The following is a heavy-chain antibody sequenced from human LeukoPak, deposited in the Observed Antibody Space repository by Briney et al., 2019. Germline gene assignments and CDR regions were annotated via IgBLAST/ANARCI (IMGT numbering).Heavy chain of an antibody. J-gene: IGHJ4*02. D-gene: IGHD3-22*01. Sequence: SETLSLTCTVSGYSISSGYYWGWIRQPPGKGLEWIGSIYHSGSTYYNPSLKSRVTISVDTSKNQFSLKLSSVTAADTAVYYCGGRYYDSSGYEYYFDYWGQGTLVTVSS. CDR2: IYHSGST. V-gene: IGHV4-38-2*02. CDR3: GGRYYDSSGYEYYFDY. CDR1: GYSISSGYY.